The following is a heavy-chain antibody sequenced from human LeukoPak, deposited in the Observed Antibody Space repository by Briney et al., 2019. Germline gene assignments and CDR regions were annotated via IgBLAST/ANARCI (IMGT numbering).Heavy chain of an antibody. CDR2: TYYRSKWYN. CDR1: GDSVSSNSAA. CDR3: ARDYVSGSYYMPNWFDP. D-gene: IGHD3-10*01. V-gene: IGHV6-1*01. J-gene: IGHJ5*02. Sequence: SQTLSLTCAISGDSVSSNSAAWNWIRQSPSRGLEWLGRTYYRSKWYNDYAVSVKSRITINPDTSKNQFSLQLNSVTPEDTAVYYCARDYVSGSYYMPNWFDPWGQGILVTVSS.